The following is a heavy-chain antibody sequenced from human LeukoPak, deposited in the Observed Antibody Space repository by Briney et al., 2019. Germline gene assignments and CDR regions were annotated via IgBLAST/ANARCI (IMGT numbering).Heavy chain of an antibody. V-gene: IGHV3-74*01. J-gene: IGHJ4*02. Sequence: GGSLGLSCAASGFTFSSYWMHWVRQAPGKGLVWVSRINSDGSSTSYADSVKGRFTISRDNAKNTLYLQTNSLRAEDTAVYYCARSFRSSGSENFDYWGQGTLVTVSS. CDR3: ARSFRSSGSENFDY. CDR1: GFTFSSYW. CDR2: INSDGSST. D-gene: IGHD3-10*01.